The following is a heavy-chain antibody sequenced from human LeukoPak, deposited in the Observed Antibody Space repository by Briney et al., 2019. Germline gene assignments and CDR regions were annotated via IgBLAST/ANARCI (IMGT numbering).Heavy chain of an antibody. J-gene: IGHJ3*02. V-gene: IGHV3-30*03. CDR2: ISYDGSNK. Sequence: PGGSLRLSCAASGFTFSSHGMHWVRQAPGKGLEWVAVISYDGSNKYYADSVKGRFTISRDNSKNTLYLQLNSLRAEDTAVYYCARAPNWAHAFDIWGQGTMVTVSS. CDR1: GFTFSSHG. D-gene: IGHD7-27*01. CDR3: ARAPNWAHAFDI.